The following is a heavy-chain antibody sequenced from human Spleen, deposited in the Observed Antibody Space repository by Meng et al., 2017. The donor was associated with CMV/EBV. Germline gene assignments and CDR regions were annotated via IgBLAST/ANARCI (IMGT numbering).Heavy chain of an antibody. D-gene: IGHD2-2*01. J-gene: IGHJ6*02. Sequence: GESLKISCAASGFTVSSHYMSWVRQAPGKGLEWVSVIYSGGSTYYADSVKGRFTISRDNSKNTRYLQMNSLRAEDTAVYYCARDRGKYQLLGGYYGMDVWGQGTTVTVSS. CDR3: ARDRGKYQLLGGYYGMDV. V-gene: IGHV3-53*01. CDR1: GFTVSSHY. CDR2: IYSGGST.